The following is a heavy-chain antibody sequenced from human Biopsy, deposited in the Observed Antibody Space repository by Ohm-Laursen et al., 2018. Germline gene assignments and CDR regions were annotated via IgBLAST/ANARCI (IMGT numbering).Heavy chain of an antibody. D-gene: IGHD3-22*01. Sequence: ASVKVSCKASGYTFAGYHVHWVRQAPGQGLEWIGWFNAKTGDTNYAQKFQGRVTMTRDTSISTAYVDLSSLRSDDTAVYYCTRGGYYYDSLAYYYWFDPWGQGTLVTVSS. CDR3: TRGGYYYDSLAYYYWFDP. CDR1: GYTFAGYH. CDR2: FNAKTGDT. V-gene: IGHV1-2*02. J-gene: IGHJ5*02.